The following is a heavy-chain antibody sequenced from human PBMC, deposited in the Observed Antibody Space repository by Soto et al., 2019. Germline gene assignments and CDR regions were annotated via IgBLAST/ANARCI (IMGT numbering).Heavy chain of an antibody. Sequence: GASGKVSCKASGYTFTGYYMHWVRQAPGQGLEWMGWINPNSGGTNYAQKFQGRVTMTRDTSISTAYMELSRLRSDDTAVYYCAGDILTGGPYYYYGMDVWGEVTTSTI. CDR1: GYTFTGYY. CDR3: AGDILTGGPYYYYGMDV. CDR2: INPNSGGT. V-gene: IGHV1-2*02. D-gene: IGHD3-9*01. J-gene: IGHJ6*02.